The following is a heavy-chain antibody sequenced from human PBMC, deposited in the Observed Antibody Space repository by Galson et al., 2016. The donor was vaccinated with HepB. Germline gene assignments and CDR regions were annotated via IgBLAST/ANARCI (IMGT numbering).Heavy chain of an antibody. J-gene: IGHJ3*02. CDR2: IYYTGST. V-gene: IGHV4-39*01. CDR1: GGSISSTRCY. D-gene: IGHD1-26*01. CDR3: ARKGRLEWELPDAFDI. Sequence: EPLSLTCTVSGGSISSTRCYWGWIRQPPGKGLEWIGNIYYTGSTYYNPSLKTRVTISVDTSKNQFSLNLSSVTAADTAVYYCARKGRLEWELPDAFDIWGQGTMVTVSS.